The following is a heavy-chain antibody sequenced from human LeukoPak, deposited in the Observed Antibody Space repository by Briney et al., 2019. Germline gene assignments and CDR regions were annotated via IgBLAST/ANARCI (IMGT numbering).Heavy chain of an antibody. CDR1: GYTFTGYY. V-gene: IGHV1-2*02. D-gene: IGHD6-19*01. CDR3: ARAVAGIDY. J-gene: IGHJ4*02. Sequence: ASVKVSCKASGYTFTGYYLHWVRQAPGQGLEWMGWINLNSGVTNYAQNFQGRVTMTRDTSISTGYMELSRLRSDDTALYYCARAVAGIDYWGQGTLVTVSS. CDR2: INLNSGVT.